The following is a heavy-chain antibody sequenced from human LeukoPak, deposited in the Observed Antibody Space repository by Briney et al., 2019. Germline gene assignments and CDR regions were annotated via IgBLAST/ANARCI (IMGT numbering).Heavy chain of an antibody. V-gene: IGHV1-46*01. CDR1: GYTFTTYL. J-gene: IGHJ3*02. CDR2: VHPVTGGT. CDR3: AREPANGRPDPYDI. D-gene: IGHD1-26*01. Sequence: ASVKVSCKASGYTFTTYLIHWARQAPGQGLEWMGEVHPVTGGTNYAQRFQGRVTMTRDTSTSTVYMELSSLRSEDTAVYFCAREPANGRPDPYDIWGQGTMVTVSS.